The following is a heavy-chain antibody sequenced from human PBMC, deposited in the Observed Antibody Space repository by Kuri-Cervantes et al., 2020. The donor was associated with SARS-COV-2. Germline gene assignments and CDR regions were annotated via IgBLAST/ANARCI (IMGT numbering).Heavy chain of an antibody. D-gene: IGHD2-2*01. CDR1: GFTFNSYS. Sequence: GGSLRLSCAASGFTFNSYSMNWVRQAPGKGLEWVSSISSSSSYVYYADSVKGRFTISRDNAKNSLYLQMNSLRAEDMAVYYCARGGCSSTSCYQYYFDYWGQGTLVTVSS. CDR2: ISSSSSYV. J-gene: IGHJ4*02. V-gene: IGHV3-21*01. CDR3: ARGGCSSTSCYQYYFDY.